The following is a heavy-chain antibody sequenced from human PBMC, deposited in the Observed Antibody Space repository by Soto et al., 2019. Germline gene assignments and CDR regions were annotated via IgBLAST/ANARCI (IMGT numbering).Heavy chain of an antibody. CDR2: IKQSGST. CDR3: ARGSVVRITRVVVVNYPLCGMDS. D-gene: IGHD3-10*01. CDR1: GGSFSGYY. Sequence: SETLSLTCSVYGGSFSGYYWCWIRMRQWPGLGRIGEIKQSGSTNYKPSLKSRVTISGDTSKYEFSWKLRSVTAVDPAVYYCARGSVVRITRVVVVNYPLCGMDSGGQGTTVTVSS. V-gene: IGHV4-34*01. J-gene: IGHJ6*02.